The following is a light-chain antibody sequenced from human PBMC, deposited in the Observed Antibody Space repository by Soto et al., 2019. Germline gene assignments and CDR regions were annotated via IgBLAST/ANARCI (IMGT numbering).Light chain of an antibody. CDR3: TSYTTSSTLV. CDR2: DVS. Sequence: QSALTQPASVSGSPGQSIAISCTGTSSDVGGYNYVSWYQQYPGKAPKLMIYDVSNPPSGVSNRFSGSKSGNTASLTISGLQAEDEADYYCTSYTTSSTLVFGTGTKVTVL. J-gene: IGLJ1*01. V-gene: IGLV2-14*01. CDR1: SSDVGGYNY.